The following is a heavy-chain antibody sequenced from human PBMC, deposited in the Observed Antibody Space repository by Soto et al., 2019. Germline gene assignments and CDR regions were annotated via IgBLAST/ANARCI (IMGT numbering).Heavy chain of an antibody. Sequence: GSLRLSCAASGFTFSSYAMSWVRQAPGKGLEWVSGISDSGGSTYYADFVKGRFTISRDNSKNTLYLQMNSLRAEDTAVYYCAKGTYYYGSAPYYFDYWGQGTLVTVSS. CDR1: GFTFSSYA. J-gene: IGHJ4*02. D-gene: IGHD3-10*01. CDR3: AKGTYYYGSAPYYFDY. CDR2: ISDSGGST. V-gene: IGHV3-23*01.